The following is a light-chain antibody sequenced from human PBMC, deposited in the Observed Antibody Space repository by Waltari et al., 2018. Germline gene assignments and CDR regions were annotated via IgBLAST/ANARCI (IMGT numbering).Light chain of an antibody. Sequence: SYVLTQPPSVSVAPGETASITCWEHNIGGRSVHWYQHKPGQAPVLIVNDDSGWPSGIPGQSSGSNAGNTATLTISRVGTGDEADYYCQVWDSASEHYVFGTGTKVTAL. CDR3: QVWDSASEHYV. CDR2: DDS. CDR1: NIGGRS. V-gene: IGLV3-21*02. J-gene: IGLJ1*01.